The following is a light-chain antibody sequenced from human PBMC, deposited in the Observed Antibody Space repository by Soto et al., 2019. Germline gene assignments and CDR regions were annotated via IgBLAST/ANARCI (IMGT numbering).Light chain of an antibody. V-gene: IGKV2-28*01. Sequence: EIVLTQSPLTLPVTPGEPSSISGRSRQSLLYNNTYNYLDWYVQKPGQSPQLLIYFGSNRAPGVPDRFSGSGSGTDFTLKINRVEAEYVGTYYCMQALQSLTFGQGTRLEI. CDR1: QSLLYNNTYNY. CDR2: FGS. CDR3: MQALQSLT. J-gene: IGKJ5*01.